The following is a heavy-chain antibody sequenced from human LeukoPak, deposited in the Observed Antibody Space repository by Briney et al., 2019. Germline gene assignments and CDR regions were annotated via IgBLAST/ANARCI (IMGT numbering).Heavy chain of an antibody. CDR3: ARVDRRGYSDYTAILPDY. V-gene: IGHV5-51*01. CDR2: IYPHDSET. CDR1: GYNFISNW. J-gene: IGHJ4*02. Sequence: GESLKISCQGSGYNFISNWIGWVRQTPGKGLGFLGIIYPHDSETIYSPSFQGQVTVSADKSISTAYLQWNSLKASDTAMYYCARVDRRGYSDYTAILPDYWGQGTLVTVSS. D-gene: IGHD5-12*01.